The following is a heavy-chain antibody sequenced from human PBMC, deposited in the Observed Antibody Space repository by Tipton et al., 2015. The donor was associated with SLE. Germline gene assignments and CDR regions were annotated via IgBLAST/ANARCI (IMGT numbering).Heavy chain of an antibody. J-gene: IGHJ6*02. Sequence: LRLSCTVSGGSITSSSHYWGWIRQPPGKGLEWIGSIYYSGGTYYNQSLKSRVTISVDTSKNQFSLKLSSVTAADTAVYYCARHSASVPVVAYFYFGVDVWGLGTTVTVSS. CDR2: IYYSGGT. CDR3: ARHSASVPVVAYFYFGVDV. D-gene: IGHD2-2*01. V-gene: IGHV4-39*07. CDR1: GGSITSSSHY.